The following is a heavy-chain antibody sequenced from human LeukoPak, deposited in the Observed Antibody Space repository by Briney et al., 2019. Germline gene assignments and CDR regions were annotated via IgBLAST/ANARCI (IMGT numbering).Heavy chain of an antibody. V-gene: IGHV4-34*01. CDR2: INHSGST. CDR3: ARGNYYDNSGYYYYDY. CDR1: GGSFSGYY. Sequence: PSETLSLTCAVYGGSFSGYYWSWIRQPPGKGLGWIGEINHSGSTNYNPSLKSRVTISVDTSKNQFSLKLSSVTAADTAVYYCARGNYYDNSGYYYYDYWGQGTLVTVSS. J-gene: IGHJ4*02. D-gene: IGHD3-22*01.